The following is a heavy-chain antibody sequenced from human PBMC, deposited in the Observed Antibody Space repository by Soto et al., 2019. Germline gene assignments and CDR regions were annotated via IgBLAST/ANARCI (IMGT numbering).Heavy chain of an antibody. Sequence: ASVKVSCKISGHTLTEFSIHWVRQAPGKGLEWVSVIYSGGSTYYADSVKGRFTISRDNSKNTLYLQMNSLRAEDKAVCYCARPSPDYYYGMDVWGQGTTVTVSS. CDR2: IYSGGST. CDR3: ARPSPDYYYGMDV. V-gene: IGHV3-53*01. CDR1: GHTLTEFS. J-gene: IGHJ6*02.